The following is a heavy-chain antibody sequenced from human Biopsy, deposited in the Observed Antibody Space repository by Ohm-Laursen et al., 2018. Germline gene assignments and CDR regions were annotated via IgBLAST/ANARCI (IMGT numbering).Heavy chain of an antibody. Sequence: SSVKVSCKSSGYTFISYDIDWVRQATGQGLEWMGWMNPNSGKTGYAQKFQGRVTMTTNTSVNTAYMEVSSLRSEDTAVYYCAKRGVERGRPLAYWGQGTLVTVSS. J-gene: IGHJ4*02. V-gene: IGHV1-8*01. D-gene: IGHD1-1*01. CDR2: MNPNSGKT. CDR3: AKRGVERGRPLAY. CDR1: GYTFISYD.